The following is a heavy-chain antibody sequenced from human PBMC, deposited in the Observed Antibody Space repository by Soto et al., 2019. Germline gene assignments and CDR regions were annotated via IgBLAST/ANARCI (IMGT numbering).Heavy chain of an antibody. D-gene: IGHD3-16*01. Sequence: QVQLVQSGAEVKKPGASVKVSCKASGYTFTSYGISWVRQAPGQGLEWMGWISAYNGNTNYAQKLQGRVTMTTDTSTSTACMELRSLRSDDTAVYYCARDSLGLNPIGYNWFDPWGQGTLVTVSS. CDR2: ISAYNGNT. CDR3: ARDSLGLNPIGYNWFDP. CDR1: GYTFTSYG. J-gene: IGHJ5*02. V-gene: IGHV1-18*01.